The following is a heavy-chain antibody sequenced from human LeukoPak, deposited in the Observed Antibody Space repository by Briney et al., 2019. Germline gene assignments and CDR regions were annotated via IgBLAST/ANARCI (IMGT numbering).Heavy chain of an antibody. Sequence: SETLSLTCTVSGGSISSYYWSWIRQPPGKGLEWIGYIYYSGSTNYNPSLKSRVTISVDTSKNQLSLKLSSVTAADTAVYYCARQGYSSSWYFDYWGQGTLVTVSS. V-gene: IGHV4-59*08. CDR1: GGSISSYY. CDR3: ARQGYSSSWYFDY. CDR2: IYYSGST. D-gene: IGHD6-13*01. J-gene: IGHJ4*02.